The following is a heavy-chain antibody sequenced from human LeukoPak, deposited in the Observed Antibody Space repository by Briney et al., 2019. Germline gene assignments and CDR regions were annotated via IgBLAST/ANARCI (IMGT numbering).Heavy chain of an antibody. J-gene: IGHJ4*02. CDR2: IEPSDSYT. Sequence: GESLKISCKGSGYTFSSYWISWVRQMPGKGLEWMESIEPSDSYTNYSPSFQGPVTVSADKSISTAYLQWSSLKASDIAMYYCALSYSSGFDYWGQGTLVTVSS. CDR3: ALSYSSGFDY. CDR1: GYTFSSYW. V-gene: IGHV5-10-1*01. D-gene: IGHD6-19*01.